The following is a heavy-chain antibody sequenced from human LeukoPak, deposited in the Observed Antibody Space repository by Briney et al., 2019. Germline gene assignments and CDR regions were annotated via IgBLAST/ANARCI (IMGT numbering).Heavy chain of an antibody. CDR1: GFSFGTYA. D-gene: IGHD1-26*01. J-gene: IGHJ5*01. V-gene: IGHV3-23*01. Sequence: GGSLRLSCAASGFSFGTYALSWVRQAPGKGLEWVSTISGSGGSTYYADSVRGRFTISRDNSKNTVYLQMNSLSVEDTAVYYCAKDQSRVGASDPFDSWGQGTLVTVSS. CDR2: ISGSGGST. CDR3: AKDQSRVGASDPFDS.